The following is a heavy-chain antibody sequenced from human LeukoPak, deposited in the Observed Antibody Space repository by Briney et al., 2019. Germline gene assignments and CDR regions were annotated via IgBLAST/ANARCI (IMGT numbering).Heavy chain of an antibody. CDR1: GASISTFS. D-gene: IGHD3/OR15-3a*01. CDR2: VSYSGST. Sequence: PSETLSLTCTVSGASISTFSWSWIRQPPGKGLEWLGYVSYSGSTNYNASLKSRVTMSVDTSKSQFSLKLRSVTAADTAVYYCASGEFRHGLQVDYWGQGTLVAVSS. CDR3: ASGEFRHGLQVDY. J-gene: IGHJ4*02. V-gene: IGHV4-59*01.